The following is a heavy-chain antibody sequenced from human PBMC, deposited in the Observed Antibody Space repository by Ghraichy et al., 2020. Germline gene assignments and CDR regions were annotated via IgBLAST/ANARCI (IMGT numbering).Heavy chain of an antibody. Sequence: GGSLRLSCAASGFTFSSYNMNWVRQAPGKGLEWVSYITSSSSTIYYADSVKGRFTISRDNAKNSLYLQMNSLRDDDTAVYYCARDLSVSSSWRHYYGMDVWGQGTTVTVAS. CDR3: ARDLSVSSSWRHYYGMDV. V-gene: IGHV3-48*02. J-gene: IGHJ6*02. CDR2: ITSSSSTI. D-gene: IGHD6-13*01. CDR1: GFTFSSYN.